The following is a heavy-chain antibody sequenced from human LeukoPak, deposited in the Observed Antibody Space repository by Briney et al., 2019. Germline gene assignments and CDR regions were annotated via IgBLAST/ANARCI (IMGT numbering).Heavy chain of an antibody. CDR1: GGSISSFY. Sequence: PSETLSLTCTVPGGSISSFYWSWIRQAPGKGLEWIGHTFHNGNSNYNPSLKTRVTLSLDTSKNQFSLKLNSVTAADTAVYYCASTEGYCSGGTCYSMEYFRHWGQGTQVAVSS. CDR3: ASTEGYCSGGTCYSMEYFRH. CDR2: TFHNGNS. V-gene: IGHV4-59*01. J-gene: IGHJ1*01. D-gene: IGHD2-15*01.